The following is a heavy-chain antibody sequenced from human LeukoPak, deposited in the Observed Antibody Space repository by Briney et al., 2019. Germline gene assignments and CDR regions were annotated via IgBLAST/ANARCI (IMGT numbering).Heavy chain of an antibody. CDR1: GYTFTSYD. V-gene: IGHV1-8*01. CDR2: MNPISGNT. J-gene: IGHJ4*02. CDR3: ARALRVGRYSADY. D-gene: IGHD2-15*01. Sequence: ASVKVSCKASGYTFTSYDINWVRQATGQGLEWMGWMNPISGNTGSAQRFQGRVTMTRNTSISTAYMELSSLRSEDTAVYYCARALRVGRYSADYWGQETLVTVSS.